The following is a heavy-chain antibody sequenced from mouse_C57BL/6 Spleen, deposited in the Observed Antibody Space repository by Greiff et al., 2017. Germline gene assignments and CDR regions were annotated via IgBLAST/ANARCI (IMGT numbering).Heavy chain of an antibody. CDR3: ASWVCDPAWFAY. V-gene: IGHV1-80*01. D-gene: IGHD4-1*01. Sequence: VQLQQSGAELVKPGASVKISCKASGYAFSGYWMNWVKQRPGKGLEWIGQIYPGDGDTNYNGKFKGKATLTADKSSSTAYMQLSSLTAEDSAVYFCASWVCDPAWFAYWGQGTLVTVSA. J-gene: IGHJ3*01. CDR2: IYPGDGDT. CDR1: GYAFSGYW.